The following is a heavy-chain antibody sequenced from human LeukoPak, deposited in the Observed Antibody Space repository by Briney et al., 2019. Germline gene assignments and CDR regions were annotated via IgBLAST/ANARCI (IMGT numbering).Heavy chain of an antibody. CDR2: IGTRSNPI. CDR1: GFSFSDFY. V-gene: IGHV3-11*01. J-gene: IGHJ4*02. D-gene: IGHD3-22*01. Sequence: GGSLRLSCAASGFSFSDFYMSWIRQAPGMGLEWISYIGTRSNPIYYADSVKGRFTISRDNAKNSVYLQMNNLRAEDTAVYYCARDRLGDYDHSGYYDKWGQGTLVTVSS. CDR3: ARDRLGDYDHSGYYDK.